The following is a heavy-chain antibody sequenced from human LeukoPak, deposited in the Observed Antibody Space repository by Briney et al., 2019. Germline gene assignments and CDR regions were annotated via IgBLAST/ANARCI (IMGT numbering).Heavy chain of an antibody. CDR3: AKDLVYYYDSSGYYPHWFDP. V-gene: IGHV3-23*01. CDR2: ISGSGGST. Sequence: GGSLRLSCAASGFTFSSYAMSWVRQAPGKGLEWVSAISGSGGSTYYADSVKGRFTISRDNSQNTLYLQMNGLRAEDTAVYYCAKDLVYYYDSSGYYPHWFDPWGQGTLVTVSS. D-gene: IGHD3-22*01. J-gene: IGHJ5*02. CDR1: GFTFSSYA.